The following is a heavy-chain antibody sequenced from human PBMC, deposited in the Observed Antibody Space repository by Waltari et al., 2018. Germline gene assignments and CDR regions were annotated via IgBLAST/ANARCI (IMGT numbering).Heavy chain of an antibody. J-gene: IGHJ3*02. Sequence: QVQLQQWGAGVLKPSETLSLTCVVNGGSFGSFWWSWLLPPPGKGLQWIGEIDQSDHPNYKPSLTSRVTISIDTSKNQFYLNLRSVAAADTAVYYCARHRHPGHSFDIWGQGASVLVSS. V-gene: IGHV4-34*02. CDR3: ARHRHPGHSFDI. CDR2: IDQSDHP. D-gene: IGHD3-16*02. CDR1: GGSFGSFW.